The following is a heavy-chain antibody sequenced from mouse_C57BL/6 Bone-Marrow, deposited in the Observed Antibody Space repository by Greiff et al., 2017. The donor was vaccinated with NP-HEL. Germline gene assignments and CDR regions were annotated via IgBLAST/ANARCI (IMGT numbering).Heavy chain of an antibody. J-gene: IGHJ3*01. CDR2: INPNNGGT. Sequence: EVQLQQSGPELVKPGASVKMSCKASGYTFTDYNMHWVKQSHGKSLEWIGYINPNNGGTSYNQKFKGKATLTVNKSSSTAYMELRSLTSEDSAVYYCAIQGDGYYQLFAYWGQGTLVTVSA. D-gene: IGHD2-3*01. CDR1: GYTFTDYN. V-gene: IGHV1-22*01. CDR3: AIQGDGYYQLFAY.